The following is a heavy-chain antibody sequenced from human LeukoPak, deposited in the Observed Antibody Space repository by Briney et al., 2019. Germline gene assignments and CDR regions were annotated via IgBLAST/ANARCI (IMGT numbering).Heavy chain of an antibody. V-gene: IGHV7-4-1*02. CDR2: INTNSGNP. J-gene: IGHJ4*02. CDR3: AREAYTSAYYFDN. D-gene: IGHD3-16*01. Sequence: GASVKVSCKASGYTFTTYPMNWVRQAPGQGLDRMEWINTNSGNPRYAQGFTERFVFSLESSVSTAYLQISSLKAEDTTVYYSAREAYTSAYYFDNWGQGTLVTVS. CDR1: GYTFTTYP.